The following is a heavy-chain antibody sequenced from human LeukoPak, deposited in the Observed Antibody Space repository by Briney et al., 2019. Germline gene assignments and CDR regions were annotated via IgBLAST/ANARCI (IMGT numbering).Heavy chain of an antibody. CDR3: AKDPGTEFVVVPAALYYFDY. Sequence: GGSLRLSCAASGFNFSRITMSWVRQAPGKGLEWVSTFSTYTVGTDYADSVKGRFTISRDISKHTVYLQMNSLRAEDTAVYYCAKDPGTEFVVVPAALYYFDYWGQGTLVTVSS. CDR1: GFNFSRIT. J-gene: IGHJ4*02. CDR2: FSTYTVGT. D-gene: IGHD2-2*01. V-gene: IGHV3-23*01.